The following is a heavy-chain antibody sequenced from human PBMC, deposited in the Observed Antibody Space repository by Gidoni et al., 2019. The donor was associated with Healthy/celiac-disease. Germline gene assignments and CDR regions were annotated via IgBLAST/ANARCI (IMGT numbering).Heavy chain of an antibody. D-gene: IGHD1-26*01. CDR1: GGSISSSSYY. V-gene: IGHV4-39*01. CDR3: ASYRLVGATFYFDY. Sequence: QLQLQESGPGLVKPSENLSLTCTVSGGSISSSSYYWGWIRQPPGKGLEWIGSIYYSGSTYYNPSLKSRVTISVDTSKNQFSLKLSSVTAADTAVYYCASYRLVGATFYFDYWGQGTLVTVSS. CDR2: IYYSGST. J-gene: IGHJ4*02.